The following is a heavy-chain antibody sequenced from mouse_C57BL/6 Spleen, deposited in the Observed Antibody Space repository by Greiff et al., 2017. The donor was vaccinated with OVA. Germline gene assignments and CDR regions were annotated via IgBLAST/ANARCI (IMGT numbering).Heavy chain of an antibody. V-gene: IGHV6-3*01. J-gene: IGHJ4*01. Sequence: EVQLVESGGGLVQPGGSMKLSCVASGFTFSNYWMNWVRQSPEKGLEWVAQIRLKSDNYATHYAESVKGRFTISRDDSTSSVYLQMNNLRAEDTGIYYCTVYYYGPTNYYAMDYWGQGTSVTVSS. D-gene: IGHD1-1*01. CDR3: TVYYYGPTNYYAMDY. CDR1: GFTFSNYW. CDR2: IRLKSDNYAT.